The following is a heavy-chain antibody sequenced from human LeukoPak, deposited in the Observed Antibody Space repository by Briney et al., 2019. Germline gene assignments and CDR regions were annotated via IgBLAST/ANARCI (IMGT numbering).Heavy chain of an antibody. Sequence: PGGSLRLSCSGSGFNFHDYAVTWVRQAPGKGLEWVSYISSSSSITHYADSVKGRFTISRDNAKNSLYLQMNSLKTEDTAVYYCIRGGVDQVYDIWGQGTMVTVSS. CDR3: IRGGVDQVYDI. CDR2: ISSSSSIT. CDR1: GFNFHDYA. V-gene: IGHV3-11*05. D-gene: IGHD1-26*01. J-gene: IGHJ3*02.